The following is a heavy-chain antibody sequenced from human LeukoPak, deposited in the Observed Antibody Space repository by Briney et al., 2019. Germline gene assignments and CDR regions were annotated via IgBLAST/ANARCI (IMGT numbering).Heavy chain of an antibody. CDR2: ISSSSSYT. Sequence: GGSLRLSWAASGFTFSDYYMSWIRQAPGKGLEWVSYISSSSSYTNYADSVKGRFTISRDNAKNSLYLQMNSLRAEDTAVYYCARDSSAGLDPWGQGTLVTVSS. D-gene: IGHD1-14*01. CDR1: GFTFSDYY. V-gene: IGHV3-11*06. J-gene: IGHJ5*02. CDR3: ARDSSAGLDP.